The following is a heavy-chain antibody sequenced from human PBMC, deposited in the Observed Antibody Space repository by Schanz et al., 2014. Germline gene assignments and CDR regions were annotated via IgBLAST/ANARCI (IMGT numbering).Heavy chain of an antibody. CDR2: IDGEGTDT. CDR3: VRDERISSGVWFDP. J-gene: IGHJ5*02. CDR1: GFTFRNNW. Sequence: EVQLVESGGGLVQPGGSLRLSCGASGFTFRNNWMHWFRQGPGKGLSWVSRIDGEGTDTRYADSVKGRFTISRDNARNMVFLQMSSLRADDTAVYYCVRDERISSGVWFDPWGQGTLVTVSS. V-gene: IGHV3-74*01. D-gene: IGHD3-22*01.